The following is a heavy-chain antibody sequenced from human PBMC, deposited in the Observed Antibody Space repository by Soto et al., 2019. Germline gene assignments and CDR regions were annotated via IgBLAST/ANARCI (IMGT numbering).Heavy chain of an antibody. D-gene: IGHD5-18*01. Sequence: QVQLVQSGAEVKKPGSSVKVSCKASGGTFSSYTISWVRQAPGQGLEWMGRIIPILGIANYAQKIQGRVTITADKSTSTAYMQQSSLRSEDTAVYFCASRDPVDTAMANDAFDIWGQGTMVTVSS. J-gene: IGHJ3*02. CDR2: IIPILGIA. CDR3: ASRDPVDTAMANDAFDI. V-gene: IGHV1-69*02. CDR1: GGTFSSYT.